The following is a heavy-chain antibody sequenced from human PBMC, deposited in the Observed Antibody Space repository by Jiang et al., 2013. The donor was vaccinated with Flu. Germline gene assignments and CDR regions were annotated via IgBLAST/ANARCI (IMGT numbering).Heavy chain of an antibody. D-gene: IGHD5-18*01. CDR3: ATARIQLWPYYFDY. CDR2: FDPEDGET. Sequence: YTLTELSMHWVRQAPGKGLEWMGGFDPEDGETIYAQKFQGRVTMTEDTSTDTAYMELSSLRSEDTAVYYCATARIQLWPYYFDYWGQGTLVTVSS. V-gene: IGHV1-24*01. J-gene: IGHJ4*02. CDR1: YTLTELS.